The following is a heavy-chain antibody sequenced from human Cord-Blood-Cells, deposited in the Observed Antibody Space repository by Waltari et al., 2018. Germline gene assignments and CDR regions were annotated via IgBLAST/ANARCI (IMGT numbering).Heavy chain of an antibody. D-gene: IGHD6-13*01. J-gene: IGHJ6*03. CDR1: GGSFSGYY. CDR3: ATGPSSSWYGYYYYYMDV. CDR2: INHSGST. Sequence: QVQLQQWGAGLLKPSETLSLTCAVYGGSFSGYYWSWIRQPPGKGLEWIGEINHSGSTNYNPSLKSRVTISVDTSKNQFSLKLSSVTAADTAVYYCATGPSSSWYGYYYYYMDVWGKGTTVTVSS. V-gene: IGHV4-34*01.